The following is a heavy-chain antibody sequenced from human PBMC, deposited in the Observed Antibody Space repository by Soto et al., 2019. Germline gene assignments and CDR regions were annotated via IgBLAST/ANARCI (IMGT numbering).Heavy chain of an antibody. CDR3: ARGPGYYFDY. J-gene: IGHJ4*02. Sequence: LRLSCAASGFTFSSYAMHWVRQAPGKGLEYVSAISSNGGSTYYANSVKGRFTISRDNSKNTLYLQMGSLRAEDMAVYYCARGPGYYFDYWGQGTLVTVS. V-gene: IGHV3-64*01. CDR1: GFTFSSYA. CDR2: ISSNGGST.